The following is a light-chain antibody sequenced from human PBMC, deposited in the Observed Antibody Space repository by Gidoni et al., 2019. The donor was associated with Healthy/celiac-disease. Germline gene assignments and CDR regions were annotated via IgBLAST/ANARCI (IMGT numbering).Light chain of an antibody. Sequence: QPVLPQPPSASGTPGQRVTISCSGSSSNIGSNYVYWYQQLPGTAPKLLIYSNNQRPSGVPDRFSGSKSGTSASLAISVLRSEDEADYYCAAWDDSLSGRVFGGGTKLTVL. J-gene: IGLJ2*01. CDR1: SSNIGSNY. CDR3: AAWDDSLSGRV. V-gene: IGLV1-47*02. CDR2: SNN.